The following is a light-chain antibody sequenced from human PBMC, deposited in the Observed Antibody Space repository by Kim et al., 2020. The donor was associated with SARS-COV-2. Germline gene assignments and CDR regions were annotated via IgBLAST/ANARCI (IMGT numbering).Light chain of an antibody. V-gene: IGLV3-1*01. CDR3: QAWDRSTYV. CDR1: KLGDKY. Sequence: VSPGQTASITCSGGKLGDKYACWYQQKPGQSPVLVIYQDSKRPSGIPERFSGSNSGNTATLTISGTQAMDEADYYCQAWDRSTYVFGTGTKVTVL. J-gene: IGLJ1*01. CDR2: QDS.